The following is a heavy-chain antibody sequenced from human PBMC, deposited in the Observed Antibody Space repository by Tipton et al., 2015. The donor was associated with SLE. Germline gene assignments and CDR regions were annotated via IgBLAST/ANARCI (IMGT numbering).Heavy chain of an antibody. V-gene: IGHV4-39*07. J-gene: IGHJ4*02. CDR2: VYYTGNT. D-gene: IGHD3-22*01. CDR3: ARDEYRYDTTGYHLLGHFDF. Sequence: TLSLTCIVSGDSISSSSYYWGWIRQPPGKGLKWVGTVYYTGNTFYNPSLKSRVTISVDTSKNQFSLNLSSVTAADTAVYYCARDEYRYDTTGYHLLGHFDFWGQGTLVTVSS. CDR1: GDSISSSSYY.